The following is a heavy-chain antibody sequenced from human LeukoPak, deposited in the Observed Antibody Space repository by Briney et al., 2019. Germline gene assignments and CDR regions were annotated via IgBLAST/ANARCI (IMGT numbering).Heavy chain of an antibody. V-gene: IGHV3-23*01. CDR2: ISGSGGST. CDR1: GFTFSSYA. D-gene: IGHD1-1*01. CDR3: AKDGTTTITFDY. Sequence: GGSLGLSCAASGFTFSSYAMSWVRQAPGKGLEWVSVISGSGGSTYYRDSVKGRFTISRDNSKNTLYLQMNSLRAEDTAVYYCAKDGTTTITFDYWGQGTLVTVSS. J-gene: IGHJ4*02.